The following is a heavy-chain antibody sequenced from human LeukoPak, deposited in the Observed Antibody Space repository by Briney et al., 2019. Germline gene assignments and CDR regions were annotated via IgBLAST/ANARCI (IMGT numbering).Heavy chain of an antibody. CDR2: IYYSGSA. V-gene: IGHV4-59*12. J-gene: IGHJ3*02. D-gene: IGHD6-13*01. CDR3: ARDRSSSWYNDAFDI. Sequence: SETLSLTCTVSGGSISSYYWSWIRQPPGKGLEWIGYIYYSGSATYNPSLKSRVTMSRDTSKNQFSLRLSSVTAADTAVYYCARDRSSSWYNDAFDIWGQGTMVTVSS. CDR1: GGSISSYY.